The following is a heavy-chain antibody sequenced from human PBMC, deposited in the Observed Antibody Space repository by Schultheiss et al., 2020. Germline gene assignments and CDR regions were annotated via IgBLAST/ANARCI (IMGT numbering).Heavy chain of an antibody. CDR3: AKDHGGYDFVGMDV. Sequence: GGSLRLSFAASGFTFTSYGLRWDRQAPGEGLEWVSAISGSGGSTHYADSVKGRFTISRDNSKNTLYLQMNSLRAEDTALYYCAKDHGGYDFVGMDVWGQGTTVTVSS. CDR1: GFTFTSYG. D-gene: IGHD3-3*01. J-gene: IGHJ6*02. V-gene: IGHV3-23*01. CDR2: ISGSGGST.